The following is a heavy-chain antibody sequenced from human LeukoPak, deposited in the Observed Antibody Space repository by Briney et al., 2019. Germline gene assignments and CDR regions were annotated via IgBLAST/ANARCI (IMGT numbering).Heavy chain of an antibody. CDR1: GYSFTDYY. V-gene: IGHV1-2*02. CDR3: ARGGVAARPGYYYYTDV. D-gene: IGHD6-6*01. Sequence: ASVKVSCKASGYSFTDYYIHWVRQAPGQGLEWMGWINPNSGGTNYAQKFQGRVTMTRDTSISTAYMELSRLRSDDTAVYYCARGGVAARPGYYYYTDVWGKGTTVTVSS. CDR2: INPNSGGT. J-gene: IGHJ6*03.